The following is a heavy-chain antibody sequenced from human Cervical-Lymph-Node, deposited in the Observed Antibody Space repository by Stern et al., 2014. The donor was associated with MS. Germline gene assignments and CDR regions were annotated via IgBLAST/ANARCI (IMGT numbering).Heavy chain of an antibody. CDR1: GFSLSSSGMC. CDR2: IDWDDDK. J-gene: IGHJ4*02. CDR3: ARMDSSGWKNFDY. D-gene: IGHD6-19*01. Sequence: LRESGPALVKPTQTLTLTCTFSGFSLSSSGMCVSWIRQPPGKALEWLAVIDWDDDKYYTASLKTRLTISKDTSKNQVVLTLTNMDPMDTATYYCARMDSSGWKNFDYWGQGTLVTVSS. V-gene: IGHV2-70*01.